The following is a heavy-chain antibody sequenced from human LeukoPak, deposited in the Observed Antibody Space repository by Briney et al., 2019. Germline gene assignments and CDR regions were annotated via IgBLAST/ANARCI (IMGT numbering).Heavy chain of an antibody. CDR3: AELGITMIGGV. Sequence: PGGSLRLSCAASGFTFSSYEMNWVRQAPGKGLEWVSYISSSGSTIYYADSVKGRFTIFRDNAKNSLYLQMNNLRAEDTAVYYCAELGITMIGGVWGKGTTVTISS. J-gene: IGHJ6*04. V-gene: IGHV3-48*03. D-gene: IGHD3-10*02. CDR2: ISSSGSTI. CDR1: GFTFSSYE.